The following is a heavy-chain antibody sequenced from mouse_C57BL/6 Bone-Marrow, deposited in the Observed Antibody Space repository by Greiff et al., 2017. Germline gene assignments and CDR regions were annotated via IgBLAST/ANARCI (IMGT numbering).Heavy chain of an antibody. CDR2: ISGGGGNT. D-gene: IGHD2-1*01. Sequence: EVQLEESGGGLVKPGGSLKLSCAASGFTFSSYTMSWVRQTPEKRLEWVATISGGGGNTYYPDSVKGRFTISRDNAKNTLYLQMSSLRSEDTALYYCARVGNYMFAYWGQGTLVTVSA. J-gene: IGHJ3*01. CDR1: GFTFSSYT. CDR3: ARVGNYMFAY. V-gene: IGHV5-9*01.